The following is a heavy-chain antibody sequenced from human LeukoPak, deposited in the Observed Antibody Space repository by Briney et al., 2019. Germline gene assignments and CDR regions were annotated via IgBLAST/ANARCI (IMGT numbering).Heavy chain of an antibody. J-gene: IGHJ6*03. CDR1: GGSISSYY. CDR2: IYYSGST. D-gene: IGHD1-26*01. Sequence: SETLSLTCTVSGGSISSYYWSWIRQPPGKGLERIGYIYYSGSTNYNPSLKSRVTISVDTSKNQFSLKLSSVTAADTAVYYCARKIVGATGFSYYYYYMDVWSKGTTVTVSS. V-gene: IGHV4-59*08. CDR3: ARKIVGATGFSYYYYYMDV.